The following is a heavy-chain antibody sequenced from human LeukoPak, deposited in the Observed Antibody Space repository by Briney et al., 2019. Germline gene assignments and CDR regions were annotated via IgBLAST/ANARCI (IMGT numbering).Heavy chain of an antibody. V-gene: IGHV1-69*06. Sequence: ASVKVSCKASGGTFSSYDISWVRQAPGQGLEWMGGIIPIFGTANYAQKFQGRVTITADKSTSTAYMELSSLRSEDTAVYYCARDVDAVTFGGVIVIGDAFDIWGQGTMVTVSS. D-gene: IGHD3-16*02. CDR2: IIPIFGTA. J-gene: IGHJ3*02. CDR1: GGTFSSYD. CDR3: ARDVDAVTFGGVIVIGDAFDI.